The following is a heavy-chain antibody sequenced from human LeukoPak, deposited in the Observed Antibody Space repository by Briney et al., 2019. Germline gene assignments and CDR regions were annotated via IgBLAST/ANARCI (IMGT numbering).Heavy chain of an antibody. Sequence: PSETLSPTCAVSGVSIGSGNWWSWVRQPPGKGLEWIGEIYHSGSTNYNSSLKSRVTISVDKSKNQFSLKLSSVTAADTAMYYCARGGTTVAGTFWFDPWGQGTLVTVSS. CDR3: ARGGTTVAGTFWFDP. CDR2: IYHSGST. D-gene: IGHD6-19*01. J-gene: IGHJ5*02. V-gene: IGHV4-4*02. CDR1: GVSIGSGNW.